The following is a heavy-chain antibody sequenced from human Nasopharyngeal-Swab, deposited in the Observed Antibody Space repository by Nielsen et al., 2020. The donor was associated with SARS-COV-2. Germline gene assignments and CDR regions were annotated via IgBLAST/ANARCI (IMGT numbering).Heavy chain of an antibody. V-gene: IGHV4-59*13. D-gene: IGHD3-3*01. CDR2: IYYSGST. Sequence: SETLSLTCSVSGGSISGYYWSWIRQPPGQGLEWIGYIYYSGSTNYNPSLKSRVTISVDTSKNQFSLKLSSVTAADTAVYYCARELYYDFWSGYYWPSESWFDPWGQGTLVTVSS. CDR1: GGSISGYY. J-gene: IGHJ5*02. CDR3: ARELYYDFWSGYYWPSESWFDP.